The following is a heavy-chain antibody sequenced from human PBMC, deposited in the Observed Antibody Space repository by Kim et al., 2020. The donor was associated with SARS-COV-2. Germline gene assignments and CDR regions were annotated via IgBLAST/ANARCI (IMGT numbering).Heavy chain of an antibody. Sequence: ASVKVSCKVSGYTLTELSMHWVRQAPGKGLEWMGGFDPEDGETIYAQKFQGRVTMTEDTSTDTAYMELSSLRSEDTAVYYCATGLRITMVRGVIPSYGMDVWGQGTTVTVSS. V-gene: IGHV1-24*01. CDR1: GYTLTELS. CDR3: ATGLRITMVRGVIPSYGMDV. D-gene: IGHD3-10*01. CDR2: FDPEDGET. J-gene: IGHJ6*02.